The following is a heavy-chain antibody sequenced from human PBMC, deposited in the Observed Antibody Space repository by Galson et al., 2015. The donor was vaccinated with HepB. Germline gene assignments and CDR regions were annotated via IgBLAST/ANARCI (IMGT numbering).Heavy chain of an antibody. Sequence: SLRLSCAASGFTFSSYAMHWVRQAPGKGLEWVAVISYDGSNKYYADSVKGRFTISRDNSKNTLYLQMNSLRAEDTAVYYCARDRRIVVVPAAISGSYWQGGFGAFDIWGQGTLVTVSS. CDR2: ISYDGSNK. CDR3: ARDRRIVVVPAAISGSYWQGGFGAFDI. CDR1: GFTFSSYA. J-gene: IGHJ4*02. V-gene: IGHV3-30-3*01. D-gene: IGHD2-2*02.